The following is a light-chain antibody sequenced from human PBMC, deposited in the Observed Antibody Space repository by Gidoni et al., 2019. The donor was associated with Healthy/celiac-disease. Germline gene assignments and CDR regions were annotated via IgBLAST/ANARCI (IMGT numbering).Light chain of an antibody. V-gene: IGKV3-11*01. J-gene: IGKJ4*01. Sequence: IMFTQSPATLSLSPGERATLSCRASQSVSSYLAWYQQKPGQDPRLLIYDASNRATGIPARFSGSGSATDFTLIISSLEHEDVAVYYCQQRSNWPPLTFXGXTKVEIK. CDR3: QQRSNWPPLT. CDR1: QSVSSY. CDR2: DAS.